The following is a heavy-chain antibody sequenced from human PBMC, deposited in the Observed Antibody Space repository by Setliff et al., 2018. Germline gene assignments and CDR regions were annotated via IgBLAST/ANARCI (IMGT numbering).Heavy chain of an antibody. J-gene: IGHJ4*02. Sequence: ASVKVSCKASGGTFSSYAISWVRQAPGQGLEWMGIINPSGGSTSYAQKFQGRVTMTRDTSTSTVYMELSSLRDEDTAVYYCALLIDYDILTGYLPDDFWGQGTLVTVSS. V-gene: IGHV1-46*01. CDR2: INPSGGST. CDR1: GGTFSSYA. CDR3: ALLIDYDILTGYLPDDF. D-gene: IGHD3-9*01.